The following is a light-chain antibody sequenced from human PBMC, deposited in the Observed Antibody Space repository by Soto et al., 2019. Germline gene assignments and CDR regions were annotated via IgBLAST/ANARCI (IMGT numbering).Light chain of an antibody. V-gene: IGLV2-8*01. CDR2: EVT. Sequence: QSVLTQPPSASGSLGHSVTISCTGTSSDVGGYNFVSWYQQHPGKAPKLMIYEVTKRPSGVPDHFSGSKSGNTASLTVSGLQAEDEADYYCSSYAGSNNFPYVSGTGTKVTVL. CDR3: SSYAGSNNFPYV. J-gene: IGLJ1*01. CDR1: SSDVGGYNF.